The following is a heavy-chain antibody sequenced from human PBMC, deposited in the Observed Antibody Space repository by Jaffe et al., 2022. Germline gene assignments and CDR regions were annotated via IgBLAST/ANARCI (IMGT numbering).Heavy chain of an antibody. CDR2: IKQDGSEK. CDR1: GFTFSSYW. J-gene: IGHJ6*03. V-gene: IGHV3-7*05. CDR3: ARDRMGDGYNSNYYYYMDV. Sequence: EVQLVESGGGLVQPGGSLRLSCAASGFTFSSYWMSWVRQAPGKGLEWVANIKQDGSEKYYVDSVKGRFTISRDNAKNSLYLQMNSLRAEDTAVYYCARDRMGDGYNSNYYYYMDVWGKGTTVTVSS. D-gene: IGHD5-12*01.